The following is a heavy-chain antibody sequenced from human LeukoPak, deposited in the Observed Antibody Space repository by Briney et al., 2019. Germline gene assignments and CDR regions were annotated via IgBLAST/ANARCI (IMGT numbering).Heavy chain of an antibody. CDR2: IFYNGNT. V-gene: IGHV4-59*01. CDR1: GGSISPYY. Sequence: PSETLSLTCTVSGGSISPYYWSWIRQPPGKGLEWIAYIFYNGNTNYNPSLKSRVTISLDTSKKEFSLKVSSVTAADTAVYYCARKADSSGLDAFDIWGQGTMVTVSS. D-gene: IGHD3-22*01. CDR3: ARKADSSGLDAFDI. J-gene: IGHJ3*02.